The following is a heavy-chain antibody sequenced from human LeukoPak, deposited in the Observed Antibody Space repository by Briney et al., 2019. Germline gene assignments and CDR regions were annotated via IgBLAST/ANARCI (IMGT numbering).Heavy chain of an antibody. CDR1: GFTVSSNY. D-gene: IGHD2-2*01. Sequence: GGSLRLSCAASGFTVSSNYMHWVRQAPGRGLEWVSVLYSGGTTYYVDSVKGRFTISRDNSKNTLYLQLNSLRAEDTAVYYCARDCISTSCTDAFDIWGQGTMVTVS. CDR2: LYSGGTT. CDR3: ARDCISTSCTDAFDI. J-gene: IGHJ3*02. V-gene: IGHV3-66*01.